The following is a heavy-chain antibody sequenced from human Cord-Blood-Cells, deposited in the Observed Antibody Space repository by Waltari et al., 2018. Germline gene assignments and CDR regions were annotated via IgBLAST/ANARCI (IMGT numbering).Heavy chain of an antibody. CDR1: GFTFSSYS. CDR2: ISSSSSYI. CDR3: ARGHSGSYFDY. D-gene: IGHD1-26*01. J-gene: IGHJ4*02. V-gene: IGHV3-21*01. Sequence: EVQLVESGGGLVKPGGSLRLSCAASGFTFSSYSMNWVRQAPGKGLEWVSSISSSSSYIYYADSVKGRFTISRDNAKNSLYLQMNSLGAEDTAVYYCARGHSGSYFDYWGQGTLVTVSS.